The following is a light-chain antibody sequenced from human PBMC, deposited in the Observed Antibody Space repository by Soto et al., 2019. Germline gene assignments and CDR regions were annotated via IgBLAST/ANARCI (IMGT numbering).Light chain of an antibody. CDR2: DAS. V-gene: IGKV3-15*01. CDR3: QQHLGRHT. J-gene: IGKJ1*01. Sequence: EIVMTQSPATLSVSPGERATLSCRASQSIYSSVAWYQQKPGQAPRLLIYDASTRATGTPAGFSGSGSGTDFTLTISSLEPEDSAVYYCQQHLGRHTFGQGTKV. CDR1: QSIYSS.